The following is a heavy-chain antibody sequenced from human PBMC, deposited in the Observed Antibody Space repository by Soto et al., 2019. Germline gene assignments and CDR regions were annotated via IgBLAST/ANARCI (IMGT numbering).Heavy chain of an antibody. CDR3: ARGLYSSPAYFFDS. CDR2: INPKSGGT. J-gene: IGHJ4*02. CDR1: GYTFSGHY. V-gene: IGHV1-2*02. Sequence: QVQLVQSGAEVRKPGASVKVSCNVTGYTFSGHYLHWVRQAPGQGLEWMGWINPKSGGTNYAQKFQDRVTMTADTSVSAASMVLTSLRYDDTAVFYCARGLYSSPAYFFDSWGQGTLVTVSS. D-gene: IGHD6-13*01.